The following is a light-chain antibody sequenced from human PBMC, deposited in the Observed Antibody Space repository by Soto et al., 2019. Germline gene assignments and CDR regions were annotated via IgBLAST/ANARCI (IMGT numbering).Light chain of an antibody. Sequence: QSALTQPASVSGSPGQSITISCTGTSSDVGGYNYVSWYQQHPGKAPKLMIYDVSNRPSGVSNRFSGSKSGNTASLTISGPQAEDEAEYYRRSYTSSSTFVFGTGTKVTVL. CDR3: RSYTSSSTFV. CDR1: SSDVGGYNY. CDR2: DVS. J-gene: IGLJ1*01. V-gene: IGLV2-14*01.